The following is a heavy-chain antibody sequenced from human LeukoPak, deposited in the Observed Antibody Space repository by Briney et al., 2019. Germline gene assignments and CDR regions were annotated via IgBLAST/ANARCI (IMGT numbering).Heavy chain of an antibody. D-gene: IGHD2-21*01. Sequence: SETLSLTCTVSGGSISSRSYYWGWIRQPPGKGLQWIGNIYYTGSTYYNPSLKSRVTISVDTSKNQFSLKLSSVTAADTAVYYCARMGAIGGASANPDYWGQGTLVTVSS. CDR1: GGSISSRSYY. J-gene: IGHJ4*02. CDR3: ARMGAIGGASANPDY. CDR2: IYYTGST. V-gene: IGHV4-39*07.